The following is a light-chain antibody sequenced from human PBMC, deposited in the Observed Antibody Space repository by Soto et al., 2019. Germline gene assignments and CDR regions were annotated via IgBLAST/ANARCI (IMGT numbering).Light chain of an antibody. V-gene: IGKV3-15*01. CDR3: QQYNNGPPWT. J-gene: IGKJ1*01. Sequence: EMVSTHSPATLSVSPGERATLSCRASQSVSSNLAWYQQKPGQAPRLLIYGASTRATGIPARFSGSGSGTEFTLTISSLQSEDFAVYYCQQYNNGPPWTFGQGTKVDNK. CDR1: QSVSSN. CDR2: GAS.